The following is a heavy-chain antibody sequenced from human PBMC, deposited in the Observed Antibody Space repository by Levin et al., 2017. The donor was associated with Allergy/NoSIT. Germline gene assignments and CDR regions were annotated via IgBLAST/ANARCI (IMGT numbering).Heavy chain of an antibody. J-gene: IGHJ4*02. CDR1: EFTFRSSW. CDR2: IKRDGSEK. CDR3: ARGTTSWDY. D-gene: IGHD4-17*01. Sequence: LSLPCAASEFTFRSSWMAWVRQAPGKGLEWVANIKRDGSEKYYVDSVKGRFTISRDNAKNSLYLQMNSLRAEDTAMYYCARGTTSWDYWGQGTLVTVSS. V-gene: IGHV3-7*04.